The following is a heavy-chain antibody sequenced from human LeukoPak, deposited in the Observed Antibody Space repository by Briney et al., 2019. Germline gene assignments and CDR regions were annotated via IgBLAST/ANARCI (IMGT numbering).Heavy chain of an antibody. D-gene: IGHD1-20*01. CDR2: IYPGDSDT. CDR3: ARLWRIGITGINGPSDY. J-gene: IGHJ4*02. CDR1: GYSFTSYW. V-gene: IGHV5-51*01. Sequence: GESLKIPCKGSGYSFTSYWIAWVRQIPGKGLEWMGIIYPGDSDTRYSPSFQGQVTISADKSISTAYLQWSSLKASDTAMYYCARLWRIGITGINGPSDYWGQGTLVTVSS.